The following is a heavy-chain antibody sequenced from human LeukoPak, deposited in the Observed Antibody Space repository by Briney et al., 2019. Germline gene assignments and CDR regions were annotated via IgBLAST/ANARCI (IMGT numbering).Heavy chain of an antibody. D-gene: IGHD2-8*01. J-gene: IGHJ3*02. CDR2: IFYSGST. CDR1: GASINNYY. V-gene: IGHV4-59*01. CDR3: ARDGVANAFDI. Sequence: PSETLSLTCTVSGASINNYYWNWIRQPPGKGLEWIGYIFYSGSTNYIPSLKSRVTISVDTSKNQFSLKLSSVTATDTAVYYCARDGVANAFDIWSQGTMVTVSS.